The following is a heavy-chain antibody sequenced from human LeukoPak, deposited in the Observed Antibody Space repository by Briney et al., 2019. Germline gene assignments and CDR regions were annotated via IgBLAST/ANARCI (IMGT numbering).Heavy chain of an antibody. J-gene: IGHJ4*02. CDR1: GYTFTSYY. Sequence: GASVKVSCKASGYTFTSYYMHWVRQAPGQGLEWMGWINPNSGGTNYAQKFQGRVTMTRDTSISTAYMELSRLRSDDTAMYYCAKGVSAYYYDNYFDYWGQGTLVTVSS. CDR3: AKGVSAYYYDNYFDY. V-gene: IGHV1-2*02. D-gene: IGHD3-22*01. CDR2: INPNSGGT.